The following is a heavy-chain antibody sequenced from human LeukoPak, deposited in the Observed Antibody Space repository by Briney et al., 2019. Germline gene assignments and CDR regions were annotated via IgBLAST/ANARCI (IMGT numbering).Heavy chain of an antibody. J-gene: IGHJ5*02. V-gene: IGHV3-21*01. CDR3: ARDFAFSYP. CDR2: ISTSATYV. Sequence: PGGSLRLSCAVSGFTFSDYFMHWVRQAPGKGPEWVSSISTSATYVHYEDSVKGRFTISRDNAKNSLYLQMDSLRVEDTAVYYCARDFAFSYPWGREPWSPSPQ. CDR1: GFTFSDYF.